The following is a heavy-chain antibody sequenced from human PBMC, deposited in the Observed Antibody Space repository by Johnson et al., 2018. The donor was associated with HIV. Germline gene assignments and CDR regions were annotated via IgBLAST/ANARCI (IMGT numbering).Heavy chain of an antibody. CDR1: GFTFDEHG. CDR2: IAWNGATT. CDR3: ARALLIAARPVGAFDI. J-gene: IGHJ3*02. Sequence: VQLVESGGGLVKPGGSLRLSCAASGFTFDEHGMSWVRQAPGKGLEWVSGIAWNGATTGYADSVKGRFTISRDNSKNTLYLQMNSLRAEDTAVYYCARALLIAARPVGAFDIWGQGTMVTVSS. V-gene: IGHV3-20*04. D-gene: IGHD6-6*01.